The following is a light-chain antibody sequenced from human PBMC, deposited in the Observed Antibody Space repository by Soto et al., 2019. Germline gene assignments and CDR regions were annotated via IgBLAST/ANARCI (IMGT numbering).Light chain of an antibody. J-gene: IGLJ3*02. CDR2: EVS. CDR3: ASWDDSLSAVL. Sequence: QSALTQPASVSGSPGQSITISCTGSSSDVGSFPYVSWYQQHPGSAPKLLIYEVSDRPSGVSARFSGSKSGTSASLAISGLRSEDEADYYCASWDDSLSAVLFGGGTKVTVL. V-gene: IGLV2-14*01. CDR1: SSDVGSFPY.